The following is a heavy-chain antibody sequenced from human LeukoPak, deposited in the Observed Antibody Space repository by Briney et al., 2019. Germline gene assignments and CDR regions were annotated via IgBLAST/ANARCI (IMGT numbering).Heavy chain of an antibody. J-gene: IGHJ4*02. CDR1: GFTLSTFE. D-gene: IGHD2-21*02. Sequence: GGSLRLSCAASGFTLSTFEMHWVRQAPGKGLVWVSRINAEGSRIGYADSVKGRFTFSRDNARNTLYLQMNSLRAEDTGVYYCARELPREVTLDFWGQGTLVTVSS. CDR2: INAEGSRI. V-gene: IGHV3-74*01. CDR3: ARELPREVTLDF.